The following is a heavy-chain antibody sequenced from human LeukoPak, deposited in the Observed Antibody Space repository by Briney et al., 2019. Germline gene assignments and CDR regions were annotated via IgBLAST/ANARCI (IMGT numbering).Heavy chain of an antibody. CDR3: ARIVGATGALDY. D-gene: IGHD1-26*01. J-gene: IGHJ4*02. CDR1: GYTFTGYY. CDR2: INPNSGGT. V-gene: IGHV1-2*02. Sequence: ASVKVSCKASGYTFTGYYMHWVRQAPGQGLEWMGWINPNSGGTNYAQKLQGRVTMTTDTSTSTAYMELRSLRSDDTAVYYCARIVGATGALDYWGQGTLVTVSS.